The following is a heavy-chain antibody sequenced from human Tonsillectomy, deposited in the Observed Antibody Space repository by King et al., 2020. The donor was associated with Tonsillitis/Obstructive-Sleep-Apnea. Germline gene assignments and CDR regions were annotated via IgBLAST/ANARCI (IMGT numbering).Heavy chain of an antibody. CDR1: GGSISSYY. CDR3: ARDMVLEAGGDAFDI. J-gene: IGHJ3*02. Sequence: VQLQESGPGLVKPSETLSLTCTVSGGSISSYYWSWIRQPPGKGLGWIGYIYYSGSTNYNPSLKSRVTISVDTSKNQFSLKLSSVTAADTAVYYCARDMVLEAGGDAFDIWGQGTMVTVSS. V-gene: IGHV4-59*01. D-gene: IGHD2-8*01. CDR2: IYYSGST.